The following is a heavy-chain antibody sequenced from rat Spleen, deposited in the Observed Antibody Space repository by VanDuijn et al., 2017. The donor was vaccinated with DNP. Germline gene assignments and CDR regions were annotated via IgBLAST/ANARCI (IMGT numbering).Heavy chain of an antibody. V-gene: IGHV5-25*01. CDR2: ISTGGGNT. D-gene: IGHD1-4*01. CDR3: ARRGLPGYMISMDA. CDR1: GFTFSSYW. J-gene: IGHJ4*01. Sequence: EVQLVETGGGLVQPGRSLKLSCVASGFTFSSYWMYWIRQAPTKGLEWVASISTGGGNTYYRDSVKGRFTISRDNANSTLYLQMDSLRSEDTATYYGARRGLPGYMISMDAWGQGASCTVSS.